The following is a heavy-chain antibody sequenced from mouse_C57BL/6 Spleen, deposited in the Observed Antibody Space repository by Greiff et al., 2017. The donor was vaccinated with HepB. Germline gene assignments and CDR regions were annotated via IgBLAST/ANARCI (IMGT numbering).Heavy chain of an antibody. CDR1: GFTFSSYA. CDR2: ISDGGSYT. V-gene: IGHV5-4*01. CDR3: ARDQGLRLAWFAY. J-gene: IGHJ3*01. D-gene: IGHD2-4*01. Sequence: DVMLVESGGGLVKPGGSLKLSCAASGFTFSSYAMSWVRQTPDKRLEWVATISDGGSYTYYPDNVKGRFTISIDNATTNLYLQMSHLKSEDTAMYYCARDQGLRLAWFAYWGQGALVTVSA.